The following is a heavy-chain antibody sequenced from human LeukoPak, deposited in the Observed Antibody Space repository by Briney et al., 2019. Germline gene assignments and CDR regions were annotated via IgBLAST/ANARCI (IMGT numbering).Heavy chain of an antibody. J-gene: IGHJ4*02. CDR3: TGSSRKSYFEN. CDR2: LYSDTST. CDR1: GFTVSANY. V-gene: IGHV3-53*01. Sequence: PGGSLRLSCVASGFTVSANYMSWVRQAPGKGLEWVSHLYSDTSTYYADSVQGRFTISRDNSENTLFLQMNSLRVEDTAIYYCTGSSRKSYFENWAQGTLVTVSS. D-gene: IGHD6-13*01.